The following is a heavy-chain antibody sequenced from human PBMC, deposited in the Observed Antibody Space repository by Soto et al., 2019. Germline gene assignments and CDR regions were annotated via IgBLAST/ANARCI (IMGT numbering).Heavy chain of an antibody. CDR1: GYTFTSYD. CDR3: ARDAYYDFWSGYRIHYYYYGMDV. V-gene: IGHV1-8*01. CDR2: MNPNSGNT. D-gene: IGHD3-3*01. Sequence: QVQLVQSGAEVKKPGASVKVSCKASGYTFTSYDINWVRQATGQGLEGLGWMNPNSGNTGYAQKFQGRVTMTRNTSISTAYMELSSLRSEDTAVYYCARDAYYDFWSGYRIHYYYYGMDVWGQGTTVTVSS. J-gene: IGHJ6*02.